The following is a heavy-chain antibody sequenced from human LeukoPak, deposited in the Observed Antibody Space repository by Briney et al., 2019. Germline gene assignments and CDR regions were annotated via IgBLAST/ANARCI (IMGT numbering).Heavy chain of an antibody. J-gene: IGHJ4*02. CDR3: ARGDSYGSSFDY. Sequence: SVKVSCKASGGTFSSYAISWVRQAPGQGLEWMGGIIPIFGTANYAQKFQGGVTITADESTSTAYMEPSSLRSEDTAVYYCARGDSYGSSFDYWGQGTLVTVSS. CDR1: GGTFSSYA. CDR2: IIPIFGTA. D-gene: IGHD5-18*01. V-gene: IGHV1-69*13.